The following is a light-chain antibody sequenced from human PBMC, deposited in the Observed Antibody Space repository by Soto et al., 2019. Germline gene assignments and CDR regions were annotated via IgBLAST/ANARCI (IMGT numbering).Light chain of an antibody. Sequence: EVVMTQSPATLSVSPGAGATLTCKASQSVGTKLAWYQQKPAHPPRRLLYGASTRATGVPARFGGSGSETEFTLPISSLQSEDFSLYYCQQYNNASPITFGQGTRLEIK. CDR1: QSVGTK. V-gene: IGKV3-15*01. CDR3: QQYNNASPIT. J-gene: IGKJ5*01. CDR2: GAS.